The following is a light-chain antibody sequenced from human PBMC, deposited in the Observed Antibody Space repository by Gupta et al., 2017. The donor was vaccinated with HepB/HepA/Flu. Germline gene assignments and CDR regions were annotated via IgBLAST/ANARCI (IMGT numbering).Light chain of an antibody. CDR2: GAS. Sequence: EIVLMQSPGTLSLSPGERATLSCRATQCVTTNLAWYQQKPGQAPRLLIYGASNRAAGVPDRVSGSGSGTDFILTISRLEHEDFAVYYCQKYGGAPRTFGQGTKVE. CDR1: QCVTTN. J-gene: IGKJ1*01. CDR3: QKYGGAPRT. V-gene: IGKV3-20*01.